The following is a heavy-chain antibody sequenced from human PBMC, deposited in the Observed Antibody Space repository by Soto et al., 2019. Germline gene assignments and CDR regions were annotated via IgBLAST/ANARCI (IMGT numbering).Heavy chain of an antibody. D-gene: IGHD3-16*01. V-gene: IGHV4-31*03. J-gene: IGHJ4*02. CDR1: GGSINSSGYY. Sequence: PSETLSLTCTVSGGSINSSGYYWSWIRQHPGKGLEWIGYIYYSGDTYSNPSLKSRITVTPDTSKNQFSLHLNSVTPEDTAVYYCAREFPYYVSSDSYLDYWGQGALVTVSS. CDR2: IYYSGDT. CDR3: AREFPYYVSSDSYLDY.